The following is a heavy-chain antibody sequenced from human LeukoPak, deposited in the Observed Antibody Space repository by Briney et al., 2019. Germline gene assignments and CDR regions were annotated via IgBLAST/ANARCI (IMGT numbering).Heavy chain of an antibody. CDR3: AREGSGSTPYYYGMDV. D-gene: IGHD6-19*01. CDR1: GDSISSDNYY. J-gene: IGHJ6*02. Sequence: PSETLSLTCTGSGDSISSDNYYWSWIRQPAGKGLEWIGRIYSSGSTNYNPSLKSRVTISVDTSKNQLSLKLSSVTAADTAVYYCAREGSGSTPYYYGMDVWGQGTTVTVSS. V-gene: IGHV4-61*02. CDR2: IYSSGST.